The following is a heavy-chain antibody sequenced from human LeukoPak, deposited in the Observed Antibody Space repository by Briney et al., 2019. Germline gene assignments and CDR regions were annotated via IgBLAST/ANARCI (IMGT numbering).Heavy chain of an antibody. V-gene: IGHV4-39*01. Sequence: SETLSLTCSVSGGSISSGSYYWPWVRQPPGKGLEWIGSIYYSGITYYNPSLKSRVTISVDTSKNQFSLKLNSVTAADTAIYYCARLRYSKPIYYYMDVWGKGTTVTVSS. CDR2: IYYSGIT. D-gene: IGHD4-11*01. J-gene: IGHJ6*03. CDR1: GGSISSGSYY. CDR3: ARLRYSKPIYYYMDV.